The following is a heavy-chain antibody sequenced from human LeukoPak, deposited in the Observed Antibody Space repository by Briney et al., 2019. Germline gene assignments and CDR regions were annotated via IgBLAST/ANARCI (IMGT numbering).Heavy chain of an antibody. D-gene: IGHD3-16*02. V-gene: IGHV3-11*01. CDR2: ISSSGSTI. J-gene: IGHJ4*02. Sequence: KAGGSLRLSCAASGFTFSDYYMSWIRQAPGKGLEWVSYISSSGSTIYYADSVKGRFTISRDNAKNSLYLQMNSLRAEDTAVYYCARVLGASEDYLWGSFRFWGQGTLVTVSS. CDR1: GFTFSDYY. CDR3: ARVLGASEDYLWGSFRF.